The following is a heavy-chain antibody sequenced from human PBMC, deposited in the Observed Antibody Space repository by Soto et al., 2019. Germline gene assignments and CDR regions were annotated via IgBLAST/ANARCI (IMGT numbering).Heavy chain of an antibody. CDR2: ISAYNGNT. J-gene: IGHJ4*02. Sequence: ASVKVSCKASGYTFTSYGISWVRQAPGQGLEWMGWISAYNGNTNYAQKLQGRVTMTTDTSTSTAYMELRSLRSDDTAVYYCARDPTAIMWNYFDYWGQGTLVTVSS. CDR3: ARDPTAIMWNYFDY. V-gene: IGHV1-18*01. CDR1: GYTFTSYG. D-gene: IGHD5-18*01.